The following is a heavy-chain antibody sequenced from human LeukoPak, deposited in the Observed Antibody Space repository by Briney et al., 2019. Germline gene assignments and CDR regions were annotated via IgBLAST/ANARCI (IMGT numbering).Heavy chain of an antibody. D-gene: IGHD3-3*01. CDR1: GFTFSSYA. CDR3: AKGFLFRIFGVDTLCDY. Sequence: GGSLRLSCAASGFTFSSYAMSWVRQAPGKGLEWVSAISGSGGSTYYADSVKGRFTISRDNSKNTLYLQMNSLRAEDTAVYYCAKGFLFRIFGVDTLCDYWGQGTLVTVSS. CDR2: ISGSGGST. V-gene: IGHV3-23*01. J-gene: IGHJ4*02.